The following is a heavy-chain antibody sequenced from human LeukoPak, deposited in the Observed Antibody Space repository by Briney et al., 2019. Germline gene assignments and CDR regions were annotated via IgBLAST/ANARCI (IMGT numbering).Heavy chain of an antibody. CDR1: GYTFTSYD. Sequence: ASVKVSCKASGYTFTSYDINWVRQATGQGLEWMGWMNPNSGNTGYAQKFQGRVTMTRNTSISTAYMELSSLRSEDTAVYYCAMWGHYYDSSGYYRFDYWGQGTLATVSS. D-gene: IGHD3-22*01. CDR3: AMWGHYYDSSGYYRFDY. CDR2: MNPNSGNT. J-gene: IGHJ4*02. V-gene: IGHV1-8*01.